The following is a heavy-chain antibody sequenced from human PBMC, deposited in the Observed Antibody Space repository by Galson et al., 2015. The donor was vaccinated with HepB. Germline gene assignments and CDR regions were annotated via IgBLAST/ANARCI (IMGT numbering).Heavy chain of an antibody. Sequence: SLRLSCAASGFTFSSYAMSWVRQAPGKGLEWVSAISGSGGSTYYADSVKGRFTISRDNSKNTLYLQMNSLRAEDTAVYYCAKDGSITMVRGVKDYWGRGTLVTVSS. D-gene: IGHD3-10*01. CDR2: ISGSGGST. CDR1: GFTFSSYA. V-gene: IGHV3-23*01. J-gene: IGHJ4*02. CDR3: AKDGSITMVRGVKDY.